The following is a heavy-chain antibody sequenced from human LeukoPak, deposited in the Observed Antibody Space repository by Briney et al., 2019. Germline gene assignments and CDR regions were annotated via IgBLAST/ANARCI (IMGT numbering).Heavy chain of an antibody. CDR3: ARGWNSKGYYYYYMDV. V-gene: IGHV1-2*02. J-gene: IGHJ6*03. Sequence: GASVKVSCKASGYTFTGYYMHWVRQAPGQGLEWMGWINPNSGGTNYAQKFQGRVTITADKSTSTAYMELSSLRSEDTAVYYCARGWNSKGYYYYYMDVWGKGTTVTVSS. CDR1: GYTFTGYY. D-gene: IGHD1/OR15-1a*01. CDR2: INPNSGGT.